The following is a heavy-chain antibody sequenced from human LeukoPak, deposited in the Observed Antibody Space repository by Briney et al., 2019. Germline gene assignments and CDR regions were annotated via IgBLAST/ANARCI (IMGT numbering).Heavy chain of an antibody. V-gene: IGHV4-61*02. CDR3: ASSTWGYDILTGYSSYFDY. Sequence: SETLSLTCTVSGGSIRSGSHYWSWIRQPAGKGLEWIGRIYTSGGTNYNPSLKSRVTISVDMSKNQFSLKLSSVTAADAAVYFCASSTWGYDILTGYSSYFDYWGQGTLVTVSS. CDR2: IYTSGGT. CDR1: GGSIRSGSHY. D-gene: IGHD3-9*01. J-gene: IGHJ4*02.